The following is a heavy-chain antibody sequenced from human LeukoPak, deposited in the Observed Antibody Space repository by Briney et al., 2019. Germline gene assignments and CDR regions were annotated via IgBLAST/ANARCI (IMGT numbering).Heavy chain of an antibody. J-gene: IGHJ4*02. V-gene: IGHV4-59*08. CDR3: AGRAYSSGWYYFDY. CDR1: GGSVSSYY. CDR2: IYYSGST. D-gene: IGHD6-19*01. Sequence: SETLSLTCTVSGGSVSSYYWSWIRQPPGKGLEWIGYIYYSGSTNYNPSLKSRVTISVDTSKNQFSLKLSSVTAADTAVYFCAGRAYSSGWYYFDYWGQGTLVTVSS.